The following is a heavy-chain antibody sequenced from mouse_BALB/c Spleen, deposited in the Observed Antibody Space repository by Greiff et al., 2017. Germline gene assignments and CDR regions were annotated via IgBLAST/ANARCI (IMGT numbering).Heavy chain of an antibody. J-gene: IGHJ3*01. V-gene: IGHV6-6*02. CDR1: GFTFSNYW. CDR3: TRMYGNLAWFAD. D-gene: IGHD2-10*02. CDR2: IRLKSNNYAT. Sequence: EVQGVESGGGLVQPGGSMKLSCVASGFTFSNYWMNWVRQSPEKGLEWVAEIRLKSNNYATHYAESVKGRFTISRDDSKSSVYLQMNNLRAEDTGIYYCTRMYGNLAWFADWGQGTLVTVSA.